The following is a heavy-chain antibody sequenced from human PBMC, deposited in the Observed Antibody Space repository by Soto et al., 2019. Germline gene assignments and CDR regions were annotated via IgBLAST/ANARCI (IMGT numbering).Heavy chain of an antibody. CDR2: IWYDGSNK. J-gene: IGHJ6*02. CDR3: ARMTTERVLDV. D-gene: IGHD4-17*01. V-gene: IGHV3-33*01. CDR1: GFTFSSYG. Sequence: QVQLVESGGGVVQPGRSLRLSCAASGFTFSSYGMHWVRQAPGKGLEWVAVIWYDGSNKYYADSVKGRFTISRDNSKNTLYLQMNSLRAEDTAVYYCARMTTERVLDVWGQGTTVTVSS.